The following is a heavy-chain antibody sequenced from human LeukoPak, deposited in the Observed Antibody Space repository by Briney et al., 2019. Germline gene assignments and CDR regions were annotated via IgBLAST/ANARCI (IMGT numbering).Heavy chain of an antibody. CDR3: ARSSYGSGSSRFDP. Sequence: SVKVSFKASGGTFSSYAISWVRQAPGQGLEWMGRIIPILGIANYAQKFQGRVTITADKSTSTAYMELSSLRSEDTAVYYCARSSYGSGSSRFDPWGQGTLVTVSS. J-gene: IGHJ5*02. V-gene: IGHV1-69*04. CDR1: GGTFSSYA. D-gene: IGHD3-10*01. CDR2: IIPILGIA.